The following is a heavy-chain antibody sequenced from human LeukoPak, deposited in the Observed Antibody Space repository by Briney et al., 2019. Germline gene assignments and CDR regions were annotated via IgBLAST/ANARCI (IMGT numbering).Heavy chain of an antibody. D-gene: IGHD5-12*01. CDR2: INHSGST. J-gene: IGHJ4*02. Sequence: PSGTLSLTCAVYGGSFSGYYWSWIRQPPGKGLEWIGEINHSGSTNYNPSLKSRVTISVDTSKNQFSLKLSSVTAADTAVYYCASDSGNDEIDYWGEGPLVTVSS. CDR1: GGSFSGYY. V-gene: IGHV4-34*01. CDR3: ASDSGNDEIDY.